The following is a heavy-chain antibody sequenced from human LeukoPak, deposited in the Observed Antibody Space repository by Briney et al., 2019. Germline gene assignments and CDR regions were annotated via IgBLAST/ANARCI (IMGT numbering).Heavy chain of an antibody. J-gene: IGHJ4*02. CDR2: ISSSSSTI. CDR3: ARDLIVGANLRTGTTSR. CDR1: GFTFSSYS. D-gene: IGHD1-26*01. V-gene: IGHV3-48*01. Sequence: GGSLRLSCAASGFTFSSYSMNWVRQAPGKGLEWVSYISSSSSTIYYADSVKGRFTISRGNAKNSLYLQMNSLRAEDTAVYYCARDLIVGANLRTGTTSRWGQGTLVTVSS.